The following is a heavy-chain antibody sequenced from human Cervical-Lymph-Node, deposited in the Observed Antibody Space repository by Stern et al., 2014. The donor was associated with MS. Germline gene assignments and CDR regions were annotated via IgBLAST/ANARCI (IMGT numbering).Heavy chain of an antibody. CDR2: ISTSSTYI. CDR3: ASGRDYIWGSYRLSMDV. D-gene: IGHD3-16*02. J-gene: IGHJ6*02. CDR1: GFSFSSYS. Sequence: EVQLMESGGGLVKPGGSLRLSCAASGFSFSSYSMNWVRQAPGKGLEWVSSISTSSTYIYYADSVKGRFTISRDNAKNSLFLQMNSLRAEDTAIYYCASGRDYIWGSYRLSMDVWGQGTTVTVSS. V-gene: IGHV3-21*01.